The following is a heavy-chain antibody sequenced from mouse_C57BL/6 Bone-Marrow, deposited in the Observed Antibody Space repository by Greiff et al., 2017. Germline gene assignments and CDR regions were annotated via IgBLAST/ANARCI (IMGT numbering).Heavy chain of an antibody. CDR3: TIITTVVATD. Sequence: VQLQQSGAELVRPGASVKLSCTASGFNIKDDYMHWVKQRPEQGLEWIGWIDPENGDTEYASKFQGKATITADTSSNTAYLQLSSLTSEDTAVYYCTIITTVVATDWCQGTTLTVSS. CDR2: IDPENGDT. D-gene: IGHD1-1*01. V-gene: IGHV14-4*01. CDR1: GFNIKDDY. J-gene: IGHJ2*01.